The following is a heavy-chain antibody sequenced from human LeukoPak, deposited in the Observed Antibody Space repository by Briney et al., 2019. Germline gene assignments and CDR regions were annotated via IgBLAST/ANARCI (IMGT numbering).Heavy chain of an antibody. D-gene: IGHD2-15*01. CDR1: GFTFSSYS. Sequence: PGGSLRLSCAASGFTFSSYSMNWVRQAPGKGLEWVSSISSSSSYIYYADSVKGRFTISRDNAKNSLYLQMNSLRAEDTAVYYCERERVVAATLFDYWGQGTLVTVSS. J-gene: IGHJ4*02. V-gene: IGHV3-21*01. CDR2: ISSSSSYI. CDR3: ERERVVAATLFDY.